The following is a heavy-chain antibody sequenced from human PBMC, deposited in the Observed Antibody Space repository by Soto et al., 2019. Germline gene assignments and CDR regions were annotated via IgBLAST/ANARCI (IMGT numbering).Heavy chain of an antibody. D-gene: IGHD2-2*01. Sequence: ASVKVSCKVSGYTLTELSMHWVRQAPGKGLEWMGGFDPEDGETIYAQKFQGRVTMTEDTSTDTAYMELSSLRSEDTAVYYCATGRSGDIVVVPAARYYYYYYGMDVWGQGTTVTVS. CDR1: GYTLTELS. CDR2: FDPEDGET. CDR3: ATGRSGDIVVVPAARYYYYYYGMDV. V-gene: IGHV1-24*01. J-gene: IGHJ6*02.